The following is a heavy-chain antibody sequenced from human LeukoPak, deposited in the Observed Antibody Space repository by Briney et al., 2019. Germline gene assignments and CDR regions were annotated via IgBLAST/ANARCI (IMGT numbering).Heavy chain of an antibody. V-gene: IGHV3-48*01. D-gene: IGHD2-15*01. CDR1: GFNLNYFG. CDR2: ISSDSRTV. Sequence: GGSLRLSCIVSGFNLNYFGMNWVRQAPGKGLEWVSYISSDSRTVDYADSVKGRLTISRDNARNSVYLQMHSLRPEDTAVYYCARYCSGGSCYGREDAFDIWGQGTMVTVSS. J-gene: IGHJ3*02. CDR3: ARYCSGGSCYGREDAFDI.